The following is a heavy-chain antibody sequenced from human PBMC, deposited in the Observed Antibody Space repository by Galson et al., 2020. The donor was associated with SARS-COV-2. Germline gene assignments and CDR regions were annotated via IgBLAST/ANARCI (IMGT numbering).Heavy chain of an antibody. Sequence: ASVKVSCKVSGYTLTELSMHWVRQAPGKGLEWMGGFDPEDGETIYAQKFQGRVTMTEDTSTDTAYMELSSLRSEDTAVYYCATAYAFGGVIDPFDYWGQGTLVTVSS. CDR3: ATAYAFGGVIDPFDY. CDR1: GYTLTELS. V-gene: IGHV1-24*01. CDR2: FDPEDGET. D-gene: IGHD3-16*02. J-gene: IGHJ4*02.